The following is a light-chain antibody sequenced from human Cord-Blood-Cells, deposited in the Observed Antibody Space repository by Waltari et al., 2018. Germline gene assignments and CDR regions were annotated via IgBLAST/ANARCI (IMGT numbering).Light chain of an antibody. CDR1: QSISSY. V-gene: IGKV1-39*01. J-gene: IGKJ2*03. Sequence: DIQMTQSASSLSASVGDRVTITCRASQSISSYLNWYQQKPGKAPQLLIYAAPSLQSGVPSRFCSSGSGTECTLTINSLQPEDFATYYWQQSYSTTPSFGQGTKLEIK. CDR2: AAP. CDR3: QQSYSTTPS.